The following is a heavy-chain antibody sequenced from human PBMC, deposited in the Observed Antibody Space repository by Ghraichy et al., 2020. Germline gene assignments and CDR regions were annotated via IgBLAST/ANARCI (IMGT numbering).Heavy chain of an antibody. CDR3: ATEASGTYGEGPLLRYYYYMDV. D-gene: IGHD1-26*01. J-gene: IGHJ6*03. CDR2: FDPEDAET. V-gene: IGHV1-24*01. CDR1: GYSLTELS. Sequence: ASVKVSCKVSGYSLTELSIHWVRQAPGKGLEWMGGFDPEDAETIYAQKFQGRVTMTEDTSTDTAYMELSSLRSEDTAMYYCATEASGTYGEGPLLRYYYYMDVWVKGTTVTVSS.